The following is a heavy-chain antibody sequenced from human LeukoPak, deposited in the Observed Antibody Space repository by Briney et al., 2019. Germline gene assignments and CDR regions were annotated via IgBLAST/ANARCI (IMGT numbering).Heavy chain of an antibody. CDR3: ARADAIEYSSSPQSQYNWYFDL. CDR1: GGTFSSYA. CDR2: IIPIFGTA. D-gene: IGHD6-6*01. V-gene: IGHV1-69*01. J-gene: IGHJ2*01. Sequence: WASVTVSCKASGGTFSSYAISWVRQAPGQGLEWMGGIIPIFGTANYAQKFQGRVTITADESTSTAYMELSSLRSEDTAVYYCARADAIEYSSSPQSQYNWYFDLWGRGTLVTVSS.